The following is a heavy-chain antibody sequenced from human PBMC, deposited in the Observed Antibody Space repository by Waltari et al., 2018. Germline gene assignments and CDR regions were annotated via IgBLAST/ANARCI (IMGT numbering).Heavy chain of an antibody. D-gene: IGHD5-12*01. J-gene: IGHJ4*02. V-gene: IGHV4-61*02. CDR1: GDSISSGSYY. CDR3: ARTRGYSGYEYYFDY. Sequence: QVQLQESGPGLVKPSQTLSLTCTVSGDSISSGSYYWSWFRQPAGKGLEWIGRIYTSGTTNYNPSLKSRVTISVDTSKNQFSLKLSSVTAADTAVYYCARTRGYSGYEYYFDYWGQGTLVTVSS. CDR2: IYTSGTT.